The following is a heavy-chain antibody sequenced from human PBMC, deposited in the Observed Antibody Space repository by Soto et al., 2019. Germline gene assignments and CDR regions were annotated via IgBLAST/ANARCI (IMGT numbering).Heavy chain of an antibody. Sequence: SETLSLTCTVSGGSISSYYWSWIRQPPGKGLEWIGYIYYSGSTNYNPSLKSRVTISVDTSKNQFSLKLSSVTAADTAVYYCRGGDSGYVRGNYYYYYMDVWGKGTTVTVSS. V-gene: IGHV4-59*08. CDR3: RGGDSGYVRGNYYYYYMDV. CDR2: IYYSGST. J-gene: IGHJ6*03. D-gene: IGHD5-12*01. CDR1: GGSISSYY.